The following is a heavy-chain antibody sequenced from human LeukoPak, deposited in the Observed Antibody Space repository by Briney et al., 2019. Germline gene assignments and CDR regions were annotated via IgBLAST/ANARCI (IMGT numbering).Heavy chain of an antibody. CDR2: ISSSSSYI. V-gene: IGHV3-21*01. D-gene: IGHD3-3*01. CDR1: GFTFSSYS. Sequence: TGGALRLSCAASGFTFSSYSMNWVRQAPGKGLEWVSSISSSSSYIYYADSVKGRFTISRDNAKNSLYLQMNSLRAEDTAVYYCAMTIFGVVPNPYNWFDPWGQGTLVTVSS. J-gene: IGHJ5*02. CDR3: AMTIFGVVPNPYNWFDP.